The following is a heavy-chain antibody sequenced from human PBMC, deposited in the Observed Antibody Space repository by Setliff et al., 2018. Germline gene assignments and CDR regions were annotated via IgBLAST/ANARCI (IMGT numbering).Heavy chain of an antibody. Sequence: GGSLRLSCAASGFTFSSYAMHWVRQAPGKGLEWVAVISYDGSNKYYADSVKGRFTISRDNSKNTLYLQMNSLRAEDTAVYYCARDWVAAVGLRHSDYWGQGTLVTVSS. CDR2: ISYDGSNK. J-gene: IGHJ4*02. V-gene: IGHV3-30-3*01. CDR3: ARDWVAAVGLRHSDY. CDR1: GFTFSSYA. D-gene: IGHD6-13*01.